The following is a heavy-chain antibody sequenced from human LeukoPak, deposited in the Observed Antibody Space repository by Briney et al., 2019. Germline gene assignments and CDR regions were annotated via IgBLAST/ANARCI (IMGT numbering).Heavy chain of an antibody. Sequence: GGSLRLSCAASGFTFSSYAMSWVRQAPGKGLEWVSALTASGETTYYADSVKGRFTISRDNSKNTLFLQMNSLRAEDTAVYYCARASSWDTAMDYYYYGMDVWGQGTTVTVSS. D-gene: IGHD5-18*01. CDR1: GFTFSSYA. J-gene: IGHJ6*02. CDR3: ARASSWDTAMDYYYYGMDV. V-gene: IGHV3-23*01. CDR2: LTASGETT.